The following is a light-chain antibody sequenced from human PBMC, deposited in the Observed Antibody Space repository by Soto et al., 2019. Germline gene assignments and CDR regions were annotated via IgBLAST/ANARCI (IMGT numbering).Light chain of an antibody. J-gene: IGKJ2*01. CDR2: DAS. CDR3: QLRSSWPPYT. CDR1: RSVGTY. V-gene: IGKV3-11*01. Sequence: EFVLTRSPATLSLSPGEGASLSCWASRSVGTYMAWYQHKPGQPPRLLIYDASKRATGIPARFSGSGSGTNFTFTISSLEPADFALYFCQLRSSWPPYTFAQGTKVEMK.